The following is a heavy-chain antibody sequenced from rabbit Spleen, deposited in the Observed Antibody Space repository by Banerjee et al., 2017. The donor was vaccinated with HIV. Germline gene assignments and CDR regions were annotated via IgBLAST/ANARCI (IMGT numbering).Heavy chain of an antibody. CDR3: ARDSGSSFSSYGMDL. CDR1: GFSFSSNYY. CDR2: IDTGSTGTT. J-gene: IGHJ6*01. Sequence: QSLEESGGDLVKPGASLTLTCTASGFSFSSNYYMCWVRQAPGKGLEWIACIDTGSTGTTYYASWVNGRFTISKTSSTTVTLQMTSLTAADTATYFCARDSGSSFSSYGMDLWGPGTLVTVS. V-gene: IGHV1S40*01. D-gene: IGHD8-1*01.